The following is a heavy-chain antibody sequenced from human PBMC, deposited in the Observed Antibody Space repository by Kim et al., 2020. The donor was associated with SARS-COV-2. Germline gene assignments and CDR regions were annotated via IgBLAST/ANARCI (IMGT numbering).Heavy chain of an antibody. CDR1: GFTFSSYA. Sequence: GGSLRLSCAASGFTFSSYAMSWVRQAPGKGLEWVSVIYSGGSSTYYAYSVKGRFTISRDNSKNTLYLQMNSLRAEDTAVYYCAKAGDILIVDFDYWGQGTLVTVSS. CDR3: AKAGDILIVDFDY. J-gene: IGHJ4*02. CDR2: IYSGGSST. D-gene: IGHD3-9*01. V-gene: IGHV3-23*03.